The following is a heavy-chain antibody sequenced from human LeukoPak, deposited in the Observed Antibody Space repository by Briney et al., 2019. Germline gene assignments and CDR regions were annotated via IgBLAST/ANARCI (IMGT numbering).Heavy chain of an antibody. D-gene: IGHD3-10*01. CDR3: ATGSGSYYKHFQH. V-gene: IGHV3-21*01. CDR1: GFTFSSYS. Sequence: GGSLRLSCAASGFTFSSYSMNWVRQAPGKGLEWVSSISSSSSYIYYADSVKGRFTISRDNAKNSLYLQMNSLRAEDTAVYYCATGSGSYYKHFQHWGQSTLVTVSS. CDR2: ISSSSSYI. J-gene: IGHJ1*01.